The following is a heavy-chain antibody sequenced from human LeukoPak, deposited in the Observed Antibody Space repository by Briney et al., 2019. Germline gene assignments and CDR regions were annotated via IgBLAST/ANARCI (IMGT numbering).Heavy chain of an antibody. V-gene: IGHV3-20*04. CDR1: RFTFDEYG. J-gene: IGHJ3*01. CDR3: ARAYGKWNDVYFYAFDL. D-gene: IGHD1-20*01. CDR2: INWNGRSI. Sequence: GGSLRLSCAASRFTFDEYGMSWVRQTAGKGLEWVSGINWNGRSIGYADSVKGRCTLSRDNAKSSLYLQMNSLRAEDTALYYCARAYGKWNDVYFYAFDLWGQGTMVTVSS.